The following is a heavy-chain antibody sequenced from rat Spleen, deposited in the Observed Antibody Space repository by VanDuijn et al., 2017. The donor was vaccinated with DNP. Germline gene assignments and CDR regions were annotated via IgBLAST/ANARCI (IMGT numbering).Heavy chain of an antibody. D-gene: IGHD4-3*01. CDR3: ASWGIRAYYFDS. Sequence: EVQLVESGGDLVQPGRSLKLTCAASGFSFSDYYMAWVRQAPTKGLEWVAYISYDGGSTYYEDSVKGRFTISRDNEKRTLYLQMNSLRSEDTATYYCASWGIRAYYFDSWGQGVMVTVSS. CDR1: GFSFSDYY. CDR2: ISYDGGST. V-gene: IGHV5-22*01. J-gene: IGHJ2*01.